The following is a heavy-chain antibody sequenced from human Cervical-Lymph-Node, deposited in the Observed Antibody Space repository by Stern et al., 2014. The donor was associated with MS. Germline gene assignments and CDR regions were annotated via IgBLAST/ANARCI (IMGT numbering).Heavy chain of an antibody. CDR1: GYSFTSYW. CDR2: IYPGDSDT. V-gene: IGHV5-51*01. Sequence: EVHLVESGAEVKKPGESLKISCKGSGYSFTSYWIGWVRQMPGKGLEWMGIIYPGDSDTRYSPSFQGQVTISADKSISTAYLQWSSLKASDTAMYYCARRGAAGYNYHWYFDLWGRGTLVTVSS. D-gene: IGHD5-24*01. J-gene: IGHJ2*01. CDR3: ARRGAAGYNYHWYFDL.